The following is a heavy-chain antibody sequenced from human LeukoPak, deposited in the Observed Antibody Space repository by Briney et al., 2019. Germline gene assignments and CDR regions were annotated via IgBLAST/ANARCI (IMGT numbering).Heavy chain of an antibody. Sequence: PSETLSLTCTVSGGSISSSSYYWVWVPPPPGKGLEGFGSIYYSGSTNYNPSLKSRVTISVDTSKNQFSLKLSSAAAADTAVSYCARGFWQLGYGMDVWGQGTTVTVSS. CDR3: ARGFWQLGYGMDV. CDR2: IYYSGST. CDR1: GGSISSSSYY. D-gene: IGHD6-6*01. V-gene: IGHV4-39*07. J-gene: IGHJ6*02.